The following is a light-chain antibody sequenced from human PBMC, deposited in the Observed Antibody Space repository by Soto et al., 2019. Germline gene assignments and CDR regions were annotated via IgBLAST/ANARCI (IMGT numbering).Light chain of an antibody. V-gene: IGLV2-14*01. CDR2: EVS. Sequence: QSALTQPASVSGSPGQSITISCTGASTDASDYDYVSWYQQYPGKAPKLMIFEVSNRPSGVSNRFSGSKSGNTASLTISGLQAEDEADYYCSSYTSSTPLGYVFGTGTKLTVL. CDR1: STDASDYDY. J-gene: IGLJ1*01. CDR3: SSYTSSTPLGYV.